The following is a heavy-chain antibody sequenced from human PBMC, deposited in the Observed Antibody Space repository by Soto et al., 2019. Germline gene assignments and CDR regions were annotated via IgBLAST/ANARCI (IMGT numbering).Heavy chain of an antibody. D-gene: IGHD5-12*01. CDR1: GASISSYY. CDR2: IYTNMNT. J-gene: IGHJ4*02. Sequence: SETLSLTCTVSGASISSYYWSWIRQPAGKGLEWIGRIYTNMNTNYNPSLKSRVTMSVDTSKNQFSLRLSSVTAADTAVYYCVRGLGGYGGHDLCDYFDYWGQGILVTVSS. V-gene: IGHV4-4*07. CDR3: VRGLGGYGGHDLCDYFDY.